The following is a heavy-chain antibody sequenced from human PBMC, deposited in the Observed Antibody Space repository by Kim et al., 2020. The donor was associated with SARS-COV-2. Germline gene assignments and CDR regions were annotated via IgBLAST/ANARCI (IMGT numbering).Heavy chain of an antibody. CDR1: GFTFGDYA. J-gene: IGHJ2*01. Sequence: GGSLRLSCTASGFTFGDYAMSWFRQAPGKGLEWVGFIRSKAYGGTTEYAASVKGRFTISRDDSKSIAYLQMNSLKTEDTAVYYCTRAGNNWGWSHWYFDLWGRGTLVTVSS. CDR2: IRSKAYGGTT. D-gene: IGHD7-27*01. CDR3: TRAGNNWGWSHWYFDL. V-gene: IGHV3-49*03.